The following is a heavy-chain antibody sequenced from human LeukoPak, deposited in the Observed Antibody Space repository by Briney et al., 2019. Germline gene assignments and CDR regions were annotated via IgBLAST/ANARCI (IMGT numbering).Heavy chain of an antibody. Sequence: ASVKVSCKASGGTFSSYAIGWVRQAPGQGLEWMGRIIPIFGTANYAQKFQGRVTITTDESTSTAYMELSSLRSEDTAVYYCARDRHIVATIVGGGEFDYWGQGTLVTVSS. CDR3: ARDRHIVATIVGGGEFDY. V-gene: IGHV1-69*05. CDR2: IIPIFGTA. J-gene: IGHJ4*02. D-gene: IGHD5-12*01. CDR1: GGTFSSYA.